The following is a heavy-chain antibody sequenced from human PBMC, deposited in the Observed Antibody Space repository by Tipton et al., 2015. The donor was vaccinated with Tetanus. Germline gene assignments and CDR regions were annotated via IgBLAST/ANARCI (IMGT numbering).Heavy chain of an antibody. D-gene: IGHD2/OR15-2a*01. J-gene: IGHJ4*02. Sequence: LSLSCTVSGGSINSGGHFWTWIRQRSGKGLEWIGHIRDNGNSYANPSLSGRVTMSVDTRKNQFSLNLTSVSVADTATYYCARGTFYAFDFWGQGVQVTVSS. CDR1: GGSINSGGHF. V-gene: IGHV4-31*03. CDR3: ARGTFYAFDF. CDR2: IRDNGNS.